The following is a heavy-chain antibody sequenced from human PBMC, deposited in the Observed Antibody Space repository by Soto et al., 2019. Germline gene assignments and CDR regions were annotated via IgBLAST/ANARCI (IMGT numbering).Heavy chain of an antibody. CDR3: AKNYCSGGSCYSPGYFDY. V-gene: IGHV3-23*01. D-gene: IGHD2-15*01. Sequence: VQLLESGGGLVQPGGSLRLSCAASGFTFSSYAMSWVRQAPGKGLEWVSAISGSGGSTYYADSVKGRFTISRDNSKNTLYLQMNSLRAEDTAVYYCAKNYCSGGSCYSPGYFDYWGQGTLVTVSS. CDR1: GFTFSSYA. CDR2: ISGSGGST. J-gene: IGHJ4*02.